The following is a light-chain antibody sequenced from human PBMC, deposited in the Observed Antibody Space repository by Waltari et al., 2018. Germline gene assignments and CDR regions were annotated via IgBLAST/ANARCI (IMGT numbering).Light chain of an antibody. Sequence: QSVLTQPPSVSAAPGQKVTISCSGSDSNIGSNYVSWYQQVPGTAPKLLIYQNNKRLSRTPDLFPGSKSGTSATLDITTLQTGDEADYYCAAWDNSLNTGVFGGRTKLTVL. CDR3: AAWDNSLNTGV. V-gene: IGLV1-51*01. CDR1: DSNIGSNY. J-gene: IGLJ3*02. CDR2: QNN.